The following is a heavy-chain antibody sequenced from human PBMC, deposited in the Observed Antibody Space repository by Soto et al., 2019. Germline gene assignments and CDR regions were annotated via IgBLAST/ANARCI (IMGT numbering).Heavy chain of an antibody. J-gene: IGHJ4*01. CDR3: ARDGAPYYYDTSGFDY. CDR2: INTGNGNT. Sequence: ASVKVSCKASGYTFSNHAMHWVHQAPGQRLEWMGWINTGNGNTEYSQKFQGRVTLTRDTSASTVYMELSSLRSEDTAVYFCARDGAPYYYDTSGFDYWGHGTPVTVSS. V-gene: IGHV1-3*04. D-gene: IGHD3-22*01. CDR1: GYTFSNHA.